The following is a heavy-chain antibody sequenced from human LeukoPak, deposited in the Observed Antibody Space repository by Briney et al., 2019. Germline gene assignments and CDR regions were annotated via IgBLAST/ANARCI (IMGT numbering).Heavy chain of an antibody. CDR2: VSETGDGT. D-gene: IGHD1-14*01. CDR3: AKGKVNHLGGLDY. Sequence: GGSLRLSCTPSGFAFSSYAMSLVRQAPGKGLEWVSTVSETGDGTYYADSVKGRFIISRDNSKNTFYLQMDSLRADDTAMYYCAKGKVNHLGGLDYWGQGTLVTVSS. CDR1: GFAFSSYA. J-gene: IGHJ4*02. V-gene: IGHV3-23*01.